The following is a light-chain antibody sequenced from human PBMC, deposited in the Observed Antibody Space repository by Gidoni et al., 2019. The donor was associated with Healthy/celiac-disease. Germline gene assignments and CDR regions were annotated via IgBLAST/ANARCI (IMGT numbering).Light chain of an antibody. J-gene: IGKJ4*01. CDR1: QDISNY. CDR2: DAS. Sequence: DIQMTQSPSSLSASVGDRVTITCQASQDISNYLNWYQQKPGKAPKLLIYDASNLETGVPSRFSGSGSGTDFTFTISSLQPEDIATYYCQPYDNLPLTFGGWTKVEIK. V-gene: IGKV1-33*01. CDR3: QPYDNLPLT.